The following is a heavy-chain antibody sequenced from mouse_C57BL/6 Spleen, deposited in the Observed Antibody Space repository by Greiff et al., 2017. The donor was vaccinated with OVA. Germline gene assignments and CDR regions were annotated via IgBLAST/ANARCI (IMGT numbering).Heavy chain of an antibody. Sequence: QVQLQQSGPELVKPGASVKISCKASGYAFSSSWMNWVKQRPGKGLEWIGRIYAGDGDTNYNGKFKGKATLTADKSSSTAYMQLSSLTSEDSAVYVCARSYSSGYAMDYWGQGTSVTVSS. CDR3: ARSYSSGYAMDY. J-gene: IGHJ4*01. CDR2: IYAGDGDT. V-gene: IGHV1-82*01. CDR1: GYAFSSSW. D-gene: IGHD3-2*02.